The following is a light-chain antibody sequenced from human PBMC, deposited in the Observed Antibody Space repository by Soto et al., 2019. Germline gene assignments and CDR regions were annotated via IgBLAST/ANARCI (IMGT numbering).Light chain of an antibody. Sequence: DIQMTQYPSSLSASVGDRVTITCRASQSISSYLNWYQQKPGKAPKLLIYAASSLQSGVPARFSGSGSGTDFTLTISSLQPEDFVTYYCQQSYSTPITFGHGTRLEIK. V-gene: IGKV1-39*01. J-gene: IGKJ5*01. CDR1: QSISSY. CDR3: QQSYSTPIT. CDR2: AAS.